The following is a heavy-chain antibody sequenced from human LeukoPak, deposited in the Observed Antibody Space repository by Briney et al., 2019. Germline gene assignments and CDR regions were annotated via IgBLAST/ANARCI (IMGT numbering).Heavy chain of an antibody. CDR2: IYYSGST. CDR1: GGSISSSSYY. V-gene: IGHV4-39*07. J-gene: IGHJ4*02. D-gene: IGHD6-6*01. Sequence: KPSETLSLTCTVSGGSISSSSYYWGWIRQPPGKGLEWIGSIYYSGSTYYNPSLKSRVTISVDTSKNQFSLKLSSVTAADTAVYYCARDHSSSSVDWGQGTLVTVSS. CDR3: ARDHSSSSVD.